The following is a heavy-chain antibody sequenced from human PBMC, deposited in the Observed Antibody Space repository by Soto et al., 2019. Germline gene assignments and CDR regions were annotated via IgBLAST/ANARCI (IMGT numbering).Heavy chain of an antibody. V-gene: IGHV1-8*01. CDR3: AIVSGKGSALDFDY. Sequence: QVQLVQSGAELKKPGASVKVSCKASGYTFSNYDMNWVRQATGQGPEWIGWVNPNNGDTGYAQKYQRRVTLTTDISTTAAYMELTRLRSEDTASYYCAIVSGKGSALDFDYWGQGTLIIGSS. CDR2: VNPNNGDT. CDR1: GYTFSNYD. D-gene: IGHD3-10*01. J-gene: IGHJ4*02.